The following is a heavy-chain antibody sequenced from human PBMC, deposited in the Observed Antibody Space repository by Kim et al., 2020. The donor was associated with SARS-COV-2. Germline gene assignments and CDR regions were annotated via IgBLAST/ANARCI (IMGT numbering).Heavy chain of an antibody. D-gene: IGHD3-10*01. CDR3: ARGPRQPVLGDKLRYYYYYGMDV. CDR2: INHSGST. J-gene: IGHJ6*02. Sequence: SETLSLTCAVYGGSFSGYYWSWIRQPPGKGLEWIGEINHSGSTNYNPSLKSRVTISVDTSKNQFSLKLSSVTAADTAVYYCARGPRQPVLGDKLRYYYYYGMDVWGQGTTVTVSS. CDR1: GGSFSGYY. V-gene: IGHV4-34*01.